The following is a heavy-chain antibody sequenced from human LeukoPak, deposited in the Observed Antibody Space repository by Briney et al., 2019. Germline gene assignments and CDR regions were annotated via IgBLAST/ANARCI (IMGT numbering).Heavy chain of an antibody. V-gene: IGHV1-18*01. CDR1: GYTFTSYG. J-gene: IGHJ4*02. CDR3: ARDSPIAAAWGTLGY. CDR2: ISAYNGNT. Sequence: ASVKVSCKASGYTFTSYGISWVRQAPGQGLEWMGWISAYNGNTNYAQKLQGRVTMTTDTSTSTAYMELRSLRSDDTAVYYCARDSPIAAAWGTLGYWGQGTLVTVSS. D-gene: IGHD6-13*01.